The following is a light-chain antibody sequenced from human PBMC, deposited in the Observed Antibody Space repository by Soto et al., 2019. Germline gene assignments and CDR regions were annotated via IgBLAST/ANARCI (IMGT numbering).Light chain of an antibody. Sequence: EIVLTQSPGTLSLSPGERATLSCRASQSVSGSYLAWYQQKPGQAPRLLIYGASTRATDIPDRFRGSGSGTDFTLTITRLEPEDLAVYFCHQYETSLITFGQGTRLEIK. V-gene: IGKV3-20*01. CDR3: HQYETSLIT. CDR2: GAS. J-gene: IGKJ5*01. CDR1: QSVSGSY.